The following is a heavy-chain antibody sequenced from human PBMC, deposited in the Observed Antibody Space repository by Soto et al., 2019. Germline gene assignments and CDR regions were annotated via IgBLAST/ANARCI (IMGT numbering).Heavy chain of an antibody. CDR3: ANYCRSTSCFSGGLEH. Sequence: QVQLVESGGGEVQPGRSLRLSCAASGFTFSSYGMHWVRQAPGKGLEWVAVISDDGSNKYYADSVKGRFTISRDNSKNTLYLQMNSLRAEDTAVYYCANYCRSTSCFSGGLEHWGQGTLVTVSS. V-gene: IGHV3-30*18. CDR2: ISDDGSNK. CDR1: GFTFSSYG. D-gene: IGHD2-2*01. J-gene: IGHJ4*02.